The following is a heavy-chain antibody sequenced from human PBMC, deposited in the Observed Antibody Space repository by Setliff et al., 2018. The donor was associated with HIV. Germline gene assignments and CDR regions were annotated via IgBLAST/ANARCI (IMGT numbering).Heavy chain of an antibody. V-gene: IGHV1-18*01. CDR1: GYMFIAYG. J-gene: IGHJ5*02. Sequence: ASVKVSCKTSGYMFIAYGMSWVRRAPGQGLEWMGWIGPYNGNTNYAQKLQGRVTMTTDTSTSTAYMELRSLRSDDTAVYYCARDTVLPLETIYYYYGSGSIDPWGQGTLVTVSS. CDR3: ARDTVLPLETIYYYYGSGSIDP. CDR2: IGPYNGNT. D-gene: IGHD3-10*01.